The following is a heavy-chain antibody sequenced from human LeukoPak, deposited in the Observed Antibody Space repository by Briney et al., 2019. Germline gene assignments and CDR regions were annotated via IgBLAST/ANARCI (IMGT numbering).Heavy chain of an antibody. CDR3: ARALRYFDWLPFDY. Sequence: GGSLRLSCAASGFTFSSYWMHWVRQAPGKGLVWDSRINSDGSSTSYADSVKGRFTISRDNAKNTLYLQMNSLRAEDTAVYYCARALRYFDWLPFDYWGQGTLVTVSS. CDR2: INSDGSST. J-gene: IGHJ4*02. CDR1: GFTFSSYW. D-gene: IGHD3-9*01. V-gene: IGHV3-74*01.